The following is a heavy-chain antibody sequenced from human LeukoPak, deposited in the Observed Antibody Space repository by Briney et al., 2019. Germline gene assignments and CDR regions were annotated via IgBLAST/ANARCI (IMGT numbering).Heavy chain of an antibody. Sequence: KPSETLSLTCTVSGVSISSYYWSWIRQPSGKGLEWIGYIYYSGSTNYNPSLKSRVTISVDTSKNQFSLKLSSVTAADTAVYYCAINLAVAGPRAIGFDIWGQGTMVTVSS. V-gene: IGHV4-59*01. J-gene: IGHJ3*02. CDR1: GVSISSYY. D-gene: IGHD6-19*01. CDR3: AINLAVAGPRAIGFDI. CDR2: IYYSGST.